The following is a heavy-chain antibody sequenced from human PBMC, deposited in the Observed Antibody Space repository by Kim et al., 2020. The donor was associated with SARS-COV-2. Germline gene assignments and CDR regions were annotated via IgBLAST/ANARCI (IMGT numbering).Heavy chain of an antibody. CDR1: GLIFSNYW. V-gene: IGHV3-7*03. CDR3: ARDRNDFWSGYFDY. Sequence: GGSLRLSCAASGLIFSNYWMSWVRQAPGKGLEWVANIKKDGSEKYYVDSVKDRFTISRDNAKNSLYLQMNSLRVEDTAVYYCARDRNDFWSGYFDYWGRGTLVTVSS. D-gene: IGHD3-3*01. J-gene: IGHJ4*02. CDR2: IKKDGSEK.